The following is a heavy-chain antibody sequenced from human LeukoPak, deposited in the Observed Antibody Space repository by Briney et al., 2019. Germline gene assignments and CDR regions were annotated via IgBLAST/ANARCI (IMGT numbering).Heavy chain of an antibody. CDR3: ARDCLVGANVEYYFDS. V-gene: IGHV3-33*01. J-gene: IGHJ4*02. Sequence: GGSLRLSCAVSGFTFSNYGMHWVRQAPGKGLEWVAVIWYDERNKYYADSVKGRFTISRDNSKNTLYLQMNSLRAEDTAVHYCARDCLVGANVEYYFDSWGQGTQVTVSS. CDR1: GFTFSNYG. D-gene: IGHD1-26*01. CDR2: IWYDERNK.